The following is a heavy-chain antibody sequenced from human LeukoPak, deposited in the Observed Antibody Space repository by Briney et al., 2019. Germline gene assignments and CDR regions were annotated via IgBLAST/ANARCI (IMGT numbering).Heavy chain of an antibody. J-gene: IGHJ6*03. CDR1: GFTFSSYG. D-gene: IGHD1-1*01. CDR2: IWYDGSNK. V-gene: IGHV3-33*06. Sequence: GRSLRLSCAASGFTFSSYGMHWVRQAPGKGLEWVAVIWYDGSNKYYADSVKGRFTIFRDNSKNTLYLQMNSLRAEDTAVYYCAKGPYELECYYDYYLDVWGKGTTVTVSS. CDR3: AKGPYELECYYDYYLDV.